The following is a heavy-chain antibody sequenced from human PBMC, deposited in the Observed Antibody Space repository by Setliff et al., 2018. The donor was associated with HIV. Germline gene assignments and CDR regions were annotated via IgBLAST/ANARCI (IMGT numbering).Heavy chain of an antibody. V-gene: IGHV4-39*01. Sequence: SETLSLTCTVSGGSVTSGTYYWSWIRQPAGKGLEWIGSIYYSGSTYYNPSLKSRVTISVDTSENQFSLKLSSVTAADTAVYYCARRYYDSSGYYYPFDYWGQGTLVTVSS. D-gene: IGHD3-22*01. J-gene: IGHJ4*02. CDR2: IYYSGST. CDR1: GGSVTSGTYY. CDR3: ARRYYDSSGYYYPFDY.